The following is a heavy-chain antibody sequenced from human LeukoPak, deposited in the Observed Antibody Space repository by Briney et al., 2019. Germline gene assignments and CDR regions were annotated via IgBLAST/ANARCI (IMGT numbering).Heavy chain of an antibody. V-gene: IGHV1-69*04. CDR2: IIPILGIA. CDR3: AREEAGIIWGRGETHDY. Sequence: ASVKVSCKASGGTFSSYAISWVRQAPGQGLEWMGRIIPILGIANYAQKFQGRVTITADKSTSTAYMELSSLRSEDTAVYYCAREEAGIIWGRGETHDYWGQGTLVTVSS. D-gene: IGHD6-19*01. J-gene: IGHJ4*02. CDR1: GGTFSSYA.